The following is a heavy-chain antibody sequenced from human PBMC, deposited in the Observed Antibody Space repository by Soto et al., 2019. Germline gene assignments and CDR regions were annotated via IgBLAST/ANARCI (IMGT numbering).Heavy chain of an antibody. CDR1: GYSFTNYW. J-gene: IGHJ6*02. CDR2: IDPSDSYI. D-gene: IGHD2-2*02. CDR3: ARHDCSSTRCYNFGMDV. V-gene: IGHV5-10-1*01. Sequence: GESLKISCNGSGYSFTNYWISWVRQMPGKGLEWMGRIDPSDSYIKYSPSFQGHVTISADNSISTAYLQWSSLKASDTAMYYCARHDCSSTRCYNFGMDVWGQGTKVTVSS.